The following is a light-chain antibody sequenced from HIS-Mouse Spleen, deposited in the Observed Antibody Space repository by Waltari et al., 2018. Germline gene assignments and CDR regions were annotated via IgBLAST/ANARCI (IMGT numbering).Light chain of an antibody. Sequence: SYELTQPSSVSVSPGQTARITCSGDVLAKKKYARWFQQKPGQAPGLVIYKDSERPSGIPARFSGSSSGTTVTLTISGAQVEDEADYYCYSAADNNRVFGGGTKLTVL. CDR1: VLAKKKY. V-gene: IGLV3-27*01. J-gene: IGLJ2*01. CDR3: YSAADNNRV. CDR2: KDS.